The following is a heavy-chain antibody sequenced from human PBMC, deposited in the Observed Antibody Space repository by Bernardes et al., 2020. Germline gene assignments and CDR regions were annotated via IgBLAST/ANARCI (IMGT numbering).Heavy chain of an antibody. CDR3: ARDYHYDSSGFFDY. CDR2: ISGSGGIS. V-gene: IGHV3-23*01. J-gene: IGHJ4*02. Sequence: GGSLSPSRAASGFPLSRYAMSWVRPAPGKGLEWVSAISGSGGISHYADSVKGRFTISRDNSKNTLFLQMNSLRAEDTAVYYCARDYHYDSSGFFDYWGQGTLVTVSS. CDR1: GFPLSRYA. D-gene: IGHD3-22*01.